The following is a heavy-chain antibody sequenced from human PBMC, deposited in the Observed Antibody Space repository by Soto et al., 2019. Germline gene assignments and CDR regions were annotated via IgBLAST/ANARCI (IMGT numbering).Heavy chain of an antibody. CDR2: IWYDGSNK. Sequence: QLVESGGGVVQPGRSLRLSCGASGFTSGSYGMPWVRQAPGKGLEWVAVIWYDGSNKDYADSVKGRFTVSRDNSKNTLDLQMNSLRVEDTAVYYCARQHRALSYFGMDVWGLGTTVTVSS. CDR1: GFTSGSYG. V-gene: IGHV3-33*01. CDR3: ARQHRALSYFGMDV. J-gene: IGHJ6*02.